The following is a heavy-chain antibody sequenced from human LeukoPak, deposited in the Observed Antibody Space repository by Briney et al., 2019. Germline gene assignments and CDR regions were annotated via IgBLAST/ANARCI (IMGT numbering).Heavy chain of an antibody. CDR1: GFTFSSYE. CDR3: AGIDYYDSSGYYYVEDY. J-gene: IGHJ4*02. D-gene: IGHD3-22*01. CDR2: ISSSGSNI. Sequence: GGSLRLSCAASGFTFSSYEMNWVSQAPGKGVEWGSYISSSGSNIYYADSVKGGFTISREKGKNSLYMKMNSLRAEDTAVYYCAGIDYYDSSGYYYVEDYWGQGTLVTVSS. V-gene: IGHV3-48*03.